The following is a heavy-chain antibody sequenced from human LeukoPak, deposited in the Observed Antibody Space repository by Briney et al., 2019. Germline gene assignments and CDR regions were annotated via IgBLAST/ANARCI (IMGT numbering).Heavy chain of an antibody. Sequence: PSETLSLTCTVSGGSISSSSFYWGWIRQPPGKGLEWIGSIYYSGSTYYNPSPKSRVTISVDTSKNQFSLKLSSVTAADTAVYYCARGWGDGYNYHYFDYWGQGTLVTVSS. CDR3: ARGWGDGYNYHYFDY. D-gene: IGHD5-24*01. CDR2: IYYSGST. CDR1: GGSISSSSFY. J-gene: IGHJ4*02. V-gene: IGHV4-39*01.